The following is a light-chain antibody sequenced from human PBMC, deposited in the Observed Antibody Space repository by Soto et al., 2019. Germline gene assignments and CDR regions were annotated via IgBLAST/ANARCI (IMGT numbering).Light chain of an antibody. CDR2: SNN. Sequence: QSVLTQPPSVSGTPGQRVTISCSGSSSNIGSNYVYWYQQLPGSAPKLLIQSNNQRPSGVPDRFSGSKSGTSASLAISGLRSEDEADYHCATWDDRLSGRVFGTGTKLT. J-gene: IGLJ1*01. CDR1: SSNIGSNY. V-gene: IGLV1-47*01. CDR3: ATWDDRLSGRV.